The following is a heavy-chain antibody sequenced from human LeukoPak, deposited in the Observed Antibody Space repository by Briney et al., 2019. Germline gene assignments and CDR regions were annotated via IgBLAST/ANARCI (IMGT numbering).Heavy chain of an antibody. CDR3: ARDGSDYYYDSSGYENWFDP. CDR2: IIPIFGTA. D-gene: IGHD3-22*01. CDR1: GGTFSSYA. J-gene: IGHJ5*02. Sequence: ASVKVSCKASGGTFSSYAISWVRQAPGQGLEWMGGIIPIFGTANYAQKFQGRVTITTDESTSTAYMELSSLRSEDTAVYYCARDGSDYYYDSSGYENWFDPWGQGTLVTVSS. V-gene: IGHV1-69*05.